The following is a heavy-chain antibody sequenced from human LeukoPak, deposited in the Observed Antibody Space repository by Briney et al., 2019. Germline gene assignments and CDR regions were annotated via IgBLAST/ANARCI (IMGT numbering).Heavy chain of an antibody. CDR1: GYSISSGYY. J-gene: IGHJ4*02. CDR3: ARDGGGADY. Sequence: PSETLSLTCTVSGYSISSGYYWGWIRQPPGKGLEWIGSIYHSGSTYFNPSLKSRVTISVDTSKNHFSLKVSSVTAADTAVYYCARDGGGADYWGQGTLVTVSS. D-gene: IGHD4-23*01. CDR2: IYHSGST. V-gene: IGHV4-38-2*02.